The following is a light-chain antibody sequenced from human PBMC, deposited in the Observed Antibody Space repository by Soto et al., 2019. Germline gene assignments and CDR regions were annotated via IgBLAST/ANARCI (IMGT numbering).Light chain of an antibody. CDR2: DVS. J-gene: IGLJ1*01. Sequence: QSVLTQPASVSGTPGQSITISCTGTSSDVGGYNYVSWYQQHPGKAPKFMIYDVSNLPSGVSNRFSGSKSDNTASLTISGLQAEDEADYYCSSYTTSNTRQIVFGTGTKVTVL. CDR3: SSYTTSNTRQIV. V-gene: IGLV2-14*01. CDR1: SSDVGGYNY.